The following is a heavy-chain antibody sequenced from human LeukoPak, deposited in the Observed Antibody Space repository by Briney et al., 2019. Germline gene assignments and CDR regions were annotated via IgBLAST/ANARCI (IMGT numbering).Heavy chain of an antibody. CDR3: ARLSSYPRDVIDY. CDR1: GFTFSSYC. V-gene: IGHV3-74*01. J-gene: IGHJ4*02. CDR2: INSDGSST. Sequence: GGSLRLSCAASGFTFSSYCMHWVRQAPGKGLVWVSRINSDGSSTSYADSVKGRFTISRDNAKNTLYLQMNSLRAEDTAVYYCARLSSYPRDVIDYWGQGTLVTVSS. D-gene: IGHD5-24*01.